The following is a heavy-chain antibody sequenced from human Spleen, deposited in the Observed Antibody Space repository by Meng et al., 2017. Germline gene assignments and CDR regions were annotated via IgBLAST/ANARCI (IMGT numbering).Heavy chain of an antibody. J-gene: IGHJ4*02. V-gene: IGHV4-31*11. CDR3: ARDPGGSGTPGVLEY. CDR1: GGSFSSGGPF. Sequence: VQLQESGPGLVKPSQTLSLTFAVSGGSFSSGGPFWTWIRQHPGKGLEWIGYISNNGNTYYNPSLKSRLSISVDTSRNQFSLRLNSVTAADTAIYYCARDPGGSGTPGVLEYWGQETLVTVSS. D-gene: IGHD3-10*01. CDR2: ISNNGNT.